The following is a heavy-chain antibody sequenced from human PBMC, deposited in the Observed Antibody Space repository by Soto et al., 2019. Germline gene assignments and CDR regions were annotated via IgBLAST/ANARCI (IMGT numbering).Heavy chain of an antibody. CDR3: AKDSDSSGYYLVAFDI. CDR1: GFSFRSYG. CDR2: ISGSGGST. D-gene: IGHD3-22*01. J-gene: IGHJ3*02. Sequence: GGSLRLSCAASGFSFRSYGMSWVRQAPGKGLEWVSAISGSGGSTYYADSVKGRFTISRDNSKNTLYLQMNSLRAEDTAVYYCAKDSDSSGYYLVAFDIWGQGTMVTVS. V-gene: IGHV3-23*01.